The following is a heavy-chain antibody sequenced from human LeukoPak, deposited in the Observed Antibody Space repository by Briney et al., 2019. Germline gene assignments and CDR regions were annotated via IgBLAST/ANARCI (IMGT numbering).Heavy chain of an antibody. Sequence: EASVKVSCKASGYTFTGYCMHWVRQAPGQGLEWMGWINTNTGNPTYAQGFTGRFVFSLDTSVSTAYLQISSLKAEDTAVYYCARGSNWNFYYYYYMDVWGKGTTVTVSS. D-gene: IGHD1-7*01. CDR3: ARGSNWNFYYYYYMDV. CDR1: GYTFTGYC. V-gene: IGHV7-4-1*02. CDR2: INTNTGNP. J-gene: IGHJ6*03.